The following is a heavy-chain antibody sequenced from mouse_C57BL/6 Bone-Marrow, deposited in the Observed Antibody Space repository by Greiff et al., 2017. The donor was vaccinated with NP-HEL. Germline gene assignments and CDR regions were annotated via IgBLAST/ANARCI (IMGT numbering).Heavy chain of an antibody. V-gene: IGHV1-47*01. CDR1: GYTFTTYP. D-gene: IGHD2-3*01. CDR2: FHPYNDDT. CDR3: ARVLDDGFSWFAY. J-gene: IGHJ3*01. Sequence: VKLMESGAELVKPGASVKMSCKASGYTFTTYPIEWMKQNHGKSLEWIGNFHPYNDDTKYNEKFKGKATLTVEKSSSTVYLELSRLTSDDSAVYYCARVLDDGFSWFAYWGQGTLVTVSA.